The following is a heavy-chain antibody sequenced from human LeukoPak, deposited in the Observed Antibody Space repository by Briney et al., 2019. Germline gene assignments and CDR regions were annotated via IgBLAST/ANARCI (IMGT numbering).Heavy chain of an antibody. CDR2: IIPIFGTA. J-gene: IGHJ5*02. CDR1: GGTFSSYA. D-gene: IGHD2-2*01. V-gene: IGHV1-69*05. Sequence: GASVKVSCKASGGTFSSYAISWVRQAPGQGLEWMGGIIPIFGTANYAQKFQGRVTITTDESTSTAYMELSSLRSEDTAVYYCASSLYCSSTSCLKNNWFDPWGQGTLVTVSS. CDR3: ASSLYCSSTSCLKNNWFDP.